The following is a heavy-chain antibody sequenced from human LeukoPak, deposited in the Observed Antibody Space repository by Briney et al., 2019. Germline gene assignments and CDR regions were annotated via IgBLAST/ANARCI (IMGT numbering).Heavy chain of an antibody. CDR1: GGSIRSSSYY. D-gene: IGHD6-19*01. CDR2: IYYSGST. CDR3: ARQVVAVAGTGYFDY. V-gene: IGHV4-39*01. Sequence: SETLSLTCTVSGGSIRSSSYYWGWIRQPPGKGLEWIGSIYYSGSTYYNASHKSRGTISVDTPKNQFSLKLNSVTAADTAVYFCARQVVAVAGTGYFDYWGQGTLVTVSS. J-gene: IGHJ4*02.